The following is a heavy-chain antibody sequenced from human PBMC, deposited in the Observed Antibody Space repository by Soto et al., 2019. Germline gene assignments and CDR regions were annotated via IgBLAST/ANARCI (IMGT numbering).Heavy chain of an antibody. D-gene: IGHD3-22*01. Sequence: SETLSLTCTVSGGSISSSSYYWGWIRQPPGKGLEWIGSIYYSGSTYYNPSLKSRVTISVDTSKNQFSLKLSPVTAADTAVYYCARRLDYYDSSGSLHNWFDPWGQGTLVTVSS. V-gene: IGHV4-39*01. J-gene: IGHJ5*02. CDR3: ARRLDYYDSSGSLHNWFDP. CDR2: IYYSGST. CDR1: GGSISSSSYY.